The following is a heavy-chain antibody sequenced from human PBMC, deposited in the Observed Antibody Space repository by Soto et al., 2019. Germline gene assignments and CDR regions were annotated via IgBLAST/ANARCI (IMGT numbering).Heavy chain of an antibody. V-gene: IGHV3-13*01. CDR2: IGSAGDT. J-gene: IGHJ4*02. CDR3: ARVKSSGWYFFDY. D-gene: IGHD6-19*01. Sequence: EVLLVESGGGLVQPGGSLRLSCAASGFTFSSYDMHWVRQATGKGLEWVSAIGSAGDTYYPGSVKGRFTISRENAKNSLYLQMNSLRAEDTAVYYCARVKSSGWYFFDYWGQGTLVTVSS. CDR1: GFTFSSYD.